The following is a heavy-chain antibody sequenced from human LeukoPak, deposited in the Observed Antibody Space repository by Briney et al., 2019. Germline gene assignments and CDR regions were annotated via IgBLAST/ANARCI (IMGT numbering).Heavy chain of an antibody. CDR3: ARDATRNDAYYYYMDV. V-gene: IGHV3-30*03. CDR2: ISYDGSNK. J-gene: IGHJ6*03. CDR1: GFTFSSYG. D-gene: IGHD1-1*01. Sequence: GGSLRLSCAASGFTFSSYGMHWVRQAPGKGLEWVAVISYDGSNKYYADSVKGRFTISRDNSKNTLYLQMNSLRAEDTAVYYCARDATRNDAYYYYMDVWGKGTTVTISS.